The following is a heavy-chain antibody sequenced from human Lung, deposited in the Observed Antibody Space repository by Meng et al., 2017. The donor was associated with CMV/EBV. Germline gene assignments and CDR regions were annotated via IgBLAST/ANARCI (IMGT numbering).Heavy chain of an antibody. CDR3: TRGRGSTHKGNWFNP. J-gene: IGHJ5*02. D-gene: IGHD3-10*01. CDR2: MNPNSGNT. V-gene: IGHV1-8*01. Sequence: SVKVSXKASGYTFTSYDINWVRQATGQGLEWMGWMNPNSGNTAYAPKFQGRLTMTRNTSINTAYMDLSSLRSEETAIYYCTRGRGSTHKGNWFNPWGQGTLVTVSS. CDR1: GYTFTSYD.